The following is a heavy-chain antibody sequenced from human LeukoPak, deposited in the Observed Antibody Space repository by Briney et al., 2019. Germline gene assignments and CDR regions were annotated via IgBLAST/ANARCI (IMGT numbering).Heavy chain of an antibody. Sequence: SETLSLTCAVYGGSSSGYYWSWIRQPPGKGLEWIGEINHSGSTNYNPSLKSRVTISVDTSKNQFSLKLSSVTAADTAVYYCARAPRSSWYWYFQHWGQGTLVTVSS. CDR2: INHSGST. D-gene: IGHD6-13*01. CDR3: ARAPRSSWYWYFQH. J-gene: IGHJ1*01. CDR1: GGSSSGYY. V-gene: IGHV4-34*01.